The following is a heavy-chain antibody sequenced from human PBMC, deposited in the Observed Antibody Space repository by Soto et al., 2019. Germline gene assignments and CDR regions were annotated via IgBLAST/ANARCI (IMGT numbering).Heavy chain of an antibody. CDR2: ISINGDTT. CDR1: GFTFSAYA. CDR3: VKVYMWGSHDALDI. D-gene: IGHD3-16*01. V-gene: IGHV3-23*01. J-gene: IGHJ3*02. Sequence: EVQLLESGGGLVQPGGSLRLSCAASGFTFSAYAVTWVRQAPGKGREWVSSISINGDTTFYADSVKGRFTISRDNFKNTLYLQMNSLRVEDTAVYYCVKVYMWGSHDALDIWGQGAMVTVSS.